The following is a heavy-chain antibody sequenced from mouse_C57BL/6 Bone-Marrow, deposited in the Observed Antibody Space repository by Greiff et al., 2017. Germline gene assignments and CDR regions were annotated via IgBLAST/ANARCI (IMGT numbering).Heavy chain of an antibody. V-gene: IGHV1-50*01. CDR3: ASSRAWFAY. Sequence: QVQLQQPGAELVKPGASVKLSCKASGYTFTSYWMQWVKQRPGQGLKWIGEIDPSDSYTNYNQKFKGKATLTVDTSSSTAYMQLSSLTSEDSAVYYCASSRAWFAYWGQGTLVTVSA. D-gene: IGHD1-1*01. CDR2: IDPSDSYT. J-gene: IGHJ3*01. CDR1: GYTFTSYW.